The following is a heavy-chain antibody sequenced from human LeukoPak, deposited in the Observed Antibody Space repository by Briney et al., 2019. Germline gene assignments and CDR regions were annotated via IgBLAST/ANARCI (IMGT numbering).Heavy chain of an antibody. CDR2: IYYSGST. J-gene: IGHJ3*02. Sequence: PSETLSLTCAVYGGSFSGYYWSWIRQPPGKGLEWIGYIYYSGSTNYNPSLKSRVTISVDTSKNQFSLKLSSVTAADTAVYYCARDGYSYYDAFDIWGQGTMVTVSS. CDR1: GGSFSGYY. D-gene: IGHD5-18*01. V-gene: IGHV4-59*01. CDR3: ARDGYSYYDAFDI.